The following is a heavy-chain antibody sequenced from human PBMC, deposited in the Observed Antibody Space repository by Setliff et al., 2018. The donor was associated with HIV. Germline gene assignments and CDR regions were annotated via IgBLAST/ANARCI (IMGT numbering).Heavy chain of an antibody. CDR3: ARWGEPSIKAFDI. V-gene: IGHV4-59*08. J-gene: IGHJ3*02. CDR2: IYYTGRT. CDR1: DGPINNYW. D-gene: IGHD3-16*01. Sequence: SETLSLTCTVSDGPINNYWWNWIRQSPGKGLEWIGHIYYTGRTNYNPSLQSRVIIAVDTSRNEFSLRVNSVTAADTAVYYCARWGEPSIKAFDIWGQGTMVTVS.